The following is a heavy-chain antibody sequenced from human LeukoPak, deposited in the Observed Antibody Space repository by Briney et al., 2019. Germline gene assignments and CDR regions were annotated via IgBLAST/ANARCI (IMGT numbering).Heavy chain of an antibody. D-gene: IGHD6-6*01. CDR1: GYTFTGYY. Sequence: ASVKVSCKASGYTFTGYYMHWVRQAPGQGLEWMGWINPNSGGTNYAQKFQGRVTMTRDTSISTAYMELSRLRSDDTAVYYCATIGKQLVGSTNYNWFDPWGQGTLVTVSS. J-gene: IGHJ5*02. V-gene: IGHV1-2*02. CDR3: ATIGKQLVGSTNYNWFDP. CDR2: INPNSGGT.